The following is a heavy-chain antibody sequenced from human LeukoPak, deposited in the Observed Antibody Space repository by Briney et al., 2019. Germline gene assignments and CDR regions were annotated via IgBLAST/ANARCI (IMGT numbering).Heavy chain of an antibody. V-gene: IGHV3-74*01. CDR2: IKSDGSTT. CDR3: ARVVDTHFDY. D-gene: IGHD5-18*01. J-gene: IGHJ4*02. Sequence: GGSLRLSCAASGFASSSYWMHWVRQAPGKGLVWVSRIKSDGSTTTYADSVKGRFTISRDNAKNTLYLQMNSLRAEDTAVYYCARVVDTHFDYWGQGTLVTVSS. CDR1: GFASSSYW.